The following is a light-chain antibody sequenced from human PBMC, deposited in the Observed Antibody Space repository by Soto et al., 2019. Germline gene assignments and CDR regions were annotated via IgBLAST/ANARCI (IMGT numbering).Light chain of an antibody. CDR3: SSYTSSSTYV. J-gene: IGLJ1*01. Sequence: QSVLTQPASVSGSPGQSITISCTGTSSDVGGYNYVSWYQQHPGKAPKLMIYDVSNRPSGVSNRFSGPKSGNTASLTISGLQAEDEADYYCSSYTSSSTYVYGTGTKVTL. CDR2: DVS. CDR1: SSDVGGYNY. V-gene: IGLV2-14*01.